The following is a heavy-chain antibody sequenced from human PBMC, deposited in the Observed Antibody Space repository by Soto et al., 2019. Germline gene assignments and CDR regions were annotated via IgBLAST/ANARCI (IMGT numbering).Heavy chain of an antibody. D-gene: IGHD3-22*01. CDR1: GYSFTSYW. J-gene: IGHJ6*02. CDR3: ATSDRVTTLGMDV. V-gene: IGHV5-10-1*01. CDR2: IDPSDSYT. Sequence: PGESLKISCKGSGYSFTSYWISWVRQMPGKGLEWVGRIDPSDSYTNYSPSFQGHVTISADKSISTAYLQWSSLKASDTAMYYCATSDRVTTLGMDVWGQGTTVTVSS.